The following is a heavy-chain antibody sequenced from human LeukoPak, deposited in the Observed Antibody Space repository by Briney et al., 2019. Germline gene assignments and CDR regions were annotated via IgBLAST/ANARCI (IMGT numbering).Heavy chain of an antibody. J-gene: IGHJ4*01. CDR3: ARLRYGEGY. V-gene: IGHV4-34*01. D-gene: IGHD4-17*01. Sequence: SETLSLTCAVYGGSFRGYYWSWIRQPPGKGLEWIGEINHSGSTNYNPSLKSRVTISVDTSKNQFSLKLSSVTAADTAVYYCARLRYGEGYWGQGTLVTVSS. CDR1: GGSFRGYY. CDR2: INHSGST.